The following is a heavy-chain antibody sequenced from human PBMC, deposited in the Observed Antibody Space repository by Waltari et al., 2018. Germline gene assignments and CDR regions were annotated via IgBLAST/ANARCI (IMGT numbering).Heavy chain of an antibody. CDR1: GGSISSYY. CDR3: AREFLDYGDHNWFDP. V-gene: IGHV4-59*01. CDR2: IYYMGSP. Sequence: QVQLQESGPGLVKPSETLSLTCTVSGGSISSYYWSWIRQPPGKGLEGIGYIYYMGSPNYTPSLKSRVTISVDTSKNQFSRKLSSVTAADTAVYYCAREFLDYGDHNWFDPWGQGTLVTVSS. J-gene: IGHJ5*02. D-gene: IGHD4-17*01.